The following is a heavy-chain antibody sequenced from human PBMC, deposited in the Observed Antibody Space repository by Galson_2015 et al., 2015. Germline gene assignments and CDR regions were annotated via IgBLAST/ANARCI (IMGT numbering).Heavy chain of an antibody. CDR3: ARHEAGDGLTGYQSPFDY. V-gene: IGHV5-51*01. J-gene: IGHJ4*02. CDR2: IYPGDSDT. Sequence: GFIYPGDSDTRYSPSFQGQVTISADKSINTAYLQWSSLKASDTAMYYCARHEAGDGLTGYQSPFDYWGQGTLVTVSS. D-gene: IGHD3-9*01.